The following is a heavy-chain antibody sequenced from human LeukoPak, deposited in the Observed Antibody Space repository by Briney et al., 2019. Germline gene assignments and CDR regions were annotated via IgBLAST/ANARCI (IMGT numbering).Heavy chain of an antibody. CDR2: ISYDGSNK. V-gene: IGHV3-30*18. Sequence: PGRSLRLSCAASGFTFSSYGMHWVRQAPGKGLEWVAVISYDGSNKYYADSVKGRFTTSRDNSKNTLYLQMNSLRAEDTAVYYCAKPITMVQGVIKEGDYWGQGTLVTVSS. D-gene: IGHD3-10*01. J-gene: IGHJ4*02. CDR3: AKPITMVQGVIKEGDY. CDR1: GFTFSSYG.